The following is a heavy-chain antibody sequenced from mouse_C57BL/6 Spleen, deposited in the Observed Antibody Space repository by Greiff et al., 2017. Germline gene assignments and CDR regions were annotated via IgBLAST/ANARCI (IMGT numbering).Heavy chain of an antibody. CDR3: TREGGNYPYAMDY. V-gene: IGHV5-9-1*02. Sequence: EVKLVESGEGLVKPGGSLKLSCAASGFTFSSYAMSWVRQTPEKRLEWVAYISSGGDYIYYADTVKGRFTISRDNARNTLYLQMSSLKSEDTAMYYCTREGGNYPYAMDYWGQGTSVTVSS. CDR1: GFTFSSYA. D-gene: IGHD2-1*01. J-gene: IGHJ4*01. CDR2: ISSGGDYI.